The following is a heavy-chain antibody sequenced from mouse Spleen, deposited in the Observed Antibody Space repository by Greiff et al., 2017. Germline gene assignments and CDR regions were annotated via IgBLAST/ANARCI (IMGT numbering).Heavy chain of an antibody. CDR3: ASPHERDYYAMDY. Sequence: QVQLQQSGAELVRPGVSVKISCKGSGYTFTDYAMHWVKQSHAKSLEWIGVISTYYGDASYNQKFKGKATMTVDKSSSTAYMELARLTSEDSAIYYCASPHERDYYAMDYWGQGTSVTVSS. V-gene: IGHV1S137*01. CDR1: GYTFTDYA. CDR2: ISTYYGDA. J-gene: IGHJ4*01.